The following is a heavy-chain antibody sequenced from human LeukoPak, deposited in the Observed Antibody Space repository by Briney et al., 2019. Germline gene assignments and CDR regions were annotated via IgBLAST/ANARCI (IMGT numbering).Heavy chain of an antibody. CDR3: AKGSGSGGYGWFAL. V-gene: IGHV3-23*01. J-gene: IGHJ5*02. CDR1: GFTFSSYA. CDR2: IVAWGCKI. Sequence: GGSLRLSCTATGFTFSSYAMTWVRQATGKGLEGVSSIVAWGCKIYYGDSVKGRFPLPRQYPKNTVFVQMNPLSAAHTAVFYCAKGSGSGGYGWFALWGQGTLVTVSS. D-gene: IGHD6-19*01.